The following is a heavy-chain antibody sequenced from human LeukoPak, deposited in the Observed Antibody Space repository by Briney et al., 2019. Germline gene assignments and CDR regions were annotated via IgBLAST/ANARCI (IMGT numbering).Heavy chain of an antibody. CDR1: GGSVSSGSYY. V-gene: IGHV4-61*02. CDR3: ARGVLAGASRFDY. CDR2: IYASGNT. Sequence: PSQTLSLTCTVSGGSVSSGSYYWSWIRQPAGKGLEWLGRIYASGNTNYNPSLKSRVTISADTSKNQFSLKLSSVTAADTAVYYCARGVLAGASRFDYWGQGTLVTVSS. D-gene: IGHD1-26*01. J-gene: IGHJ4*02.